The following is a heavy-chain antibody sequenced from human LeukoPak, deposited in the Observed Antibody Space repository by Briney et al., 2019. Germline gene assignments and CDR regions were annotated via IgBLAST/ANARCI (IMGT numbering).Heavy chain of an antibody. J-gene: IGHJ4*02. CDR3: ARVGQWLSYYFDY. CDR2: IYSGGST. Sequence: PGGSLRLSCVVSGFTVSTNYMSWVRQAPGKGLEWVSLIYSGGSTYYADSVKGRFTISRDNSKNTLYLQMNSLRAEDTAVYYCARVGQWLSYYFDYWGQGTLVTVSS. CDR1: GFTVSTNY. D-gene: IGHD6-19*01. V-gene: IGHV3-66*01.